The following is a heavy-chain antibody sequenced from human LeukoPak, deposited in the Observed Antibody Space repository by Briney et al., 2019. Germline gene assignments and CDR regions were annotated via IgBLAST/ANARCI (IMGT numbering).Heavy chain of an antibody. CDR3: ARGASGNYEPDF. Sequence: KPGGTLRLSCPAYGFIFSTYSMNWVRQAPGKGLEWVSSISSSSSYKYYTDSVKGRFTISRDNAKNPLYLQMNSLRVEDTAVYYCARGASGNYEPDFWGQGTLVTVSS. CDR2: ISSSSSYK. CDR1: GFIFSTYS. J-gene: IGHJ4*02. D-gene: IGHD1-26*01. V-gene: IGHV3-21*01.